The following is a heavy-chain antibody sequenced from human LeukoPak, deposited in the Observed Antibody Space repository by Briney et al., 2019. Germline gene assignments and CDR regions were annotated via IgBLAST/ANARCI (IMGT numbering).Heavy chain of an antibody. D-gene: IGHD6-13*01. Sequence: GGSLRISCAASGFTFGSYAMNWVRQGPEKGLEWVSAISGSGGNTYYVDSVKGRFTISRDNSKNTLYLQMNFLRAEDTAVYYCAKGPAAQPGYWGQGTLVTVSS. CDR1: GFTFGSYA. CDR3: AKGPAAQPGY. CDR2: ISGSGGNT. V-gene: IGHV3-23*01. J-gene: IGHJ4*02.